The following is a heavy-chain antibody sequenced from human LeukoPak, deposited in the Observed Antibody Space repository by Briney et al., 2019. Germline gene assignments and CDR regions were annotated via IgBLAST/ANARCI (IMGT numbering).Heavy chain of an antibody. J-gene: IGHJ4*02. V-gene: IGHV1-8*01. CDR3: ARETTRTGFDY. CDR2: MNPNNGNT. CDR1: GYTFTSYD. Sequence: GASVKVSCKASGYTFTSYDINWVRQATGQGREWMGWMNPNNGNTGYAQRFQGRVTMTRNTSIRTAYMELSSLRSEDTAVYYCARETTRTGFDYWGQGSLVTVSS. D-gene: IGHD4-11*01.